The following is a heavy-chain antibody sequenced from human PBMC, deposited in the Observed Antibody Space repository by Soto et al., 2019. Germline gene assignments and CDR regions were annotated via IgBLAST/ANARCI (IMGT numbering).Heavy chain of an antibody. J-gene: IGHJ4*02. CDR3: ARDHGWIQLWFGFDY. D-gene: IGHD5-18*01. V-gene: IGHV1-18*01. CDR2: ISAYNGNT. Sequence: ASVKVSCKASGYTFTSYGISWVRQAPGQGLERMGWISAYNGNTNYAQKLQGRVTMTTDTSTSTAYMELRSLRSDDTAVYYCARDHGWIQLWFGFDYWGQGTLVTVSS. CDR1: GYTFTSYG.